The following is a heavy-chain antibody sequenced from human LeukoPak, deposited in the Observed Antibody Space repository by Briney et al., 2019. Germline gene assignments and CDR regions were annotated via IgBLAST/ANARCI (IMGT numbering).Heavy chain of an antibody. Sequence: PSDTLSLSCDVSGYFISRGYYWGWIRHLPGPGLEGLGSNYYSKSTHYKPSLKSRETLPVDTSQNQFSLKLSSVTAADTAVYYCARNDSSGYFDYWGQGTLVTVSS. V-gene: IGHV4-38-2*01. CDR3: ARNDSSGYFDY. CDR1: GYFISRGYY. J-gene: IGHJ4*02. CDR2: NYYSKST. D-gene: IGHD3-22*01.